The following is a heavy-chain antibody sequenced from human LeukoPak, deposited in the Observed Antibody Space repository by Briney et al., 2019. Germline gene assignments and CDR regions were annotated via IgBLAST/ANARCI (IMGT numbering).Heavy chain of an antibody. V-gene: IGHV3-33*08. CDR2: IWYDGTDT. CDR3: ARGFLDFDF. D-gene: IGHD3-3*01. J-gene: IGHJ4*01. CDR1: GFTFSSYA. Sequence: RPGGSLRLSCAASGFTFSSYAMHWVRQAPGKGLEWVALIWYDGTDTYYADSVMGRFTISRDDSKNTVYLQMNSLRAEDTAFYYCARGFLDFDFWGHGTLVTVSS.